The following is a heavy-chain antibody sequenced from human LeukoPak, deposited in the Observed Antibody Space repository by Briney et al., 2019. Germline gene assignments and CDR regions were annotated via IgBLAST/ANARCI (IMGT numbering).Heavy chain of an antibody. CDR1: GGTFSSYA. CDR2: IIPIFGTA. D-gene: IGHD5-24*01. Sequence: ASVKVSCKASGGTFSSYAISWVRQAPGQGLEWMGGIIPIFGTANYAQKFQGRVTITADESTSTAYMELSSLRSEDTAVYYCARDKEDGWRDGRSPAIFDYWSQGTLVTVSS. J-gene: IGHJ4*02. CDR3: ARDKEDGWRDGRSPAIFDY. V-gene: IGHV1-69*01.